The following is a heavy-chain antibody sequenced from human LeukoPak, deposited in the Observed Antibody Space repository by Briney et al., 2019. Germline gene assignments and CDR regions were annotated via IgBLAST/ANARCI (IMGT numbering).Heavy chain of an antibody. J-gene: IGHJ4*02. D-gene: IGHD6-19*01. CDR1: GYTFTSYG. Sequence: ASVKVSCKASGYTFTSYGISWVRQGPGQGLEWMGWISAYNGDTNYAQNLQDRVTMTTDTSTSAAYMELRSLISDDTAVYYCAREGPVAVAGLDYWGQGTLVTVSS. V-gene: IGHV1-18*01. CDR3: AREGPVAVAGLDY. CDR2: ISAYNGDT.